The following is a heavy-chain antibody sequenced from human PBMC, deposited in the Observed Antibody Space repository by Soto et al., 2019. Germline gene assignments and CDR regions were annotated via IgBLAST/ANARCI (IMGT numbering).Heavy chain of an antibody. CDR1: GFTLTNNG. V-gene: IGHV3-30*18. J-gene: IGHJ6*02. Sequence: PGGSLRLSCVASGFTLTNNGMHWVRQAPGQGLEWVAVTSSDGSSYYYGDSVRGRFTISRDTSKNTLFLEMNSLTTADTAVYYCAKDRGLAESGTWSHYYYGMDVWGQGTSVTVSS. CDR2: TSSDGSSY. CDR3: AKDRGLAESGTWSHYYYGMDV. D-gene: IGHD1-26*01.